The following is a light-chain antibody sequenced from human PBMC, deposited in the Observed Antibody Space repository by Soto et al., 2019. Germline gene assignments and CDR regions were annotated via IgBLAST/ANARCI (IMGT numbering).Light chain of an antibody. CDR3: QQYNSYSLT. J-gene: IGKJ4*01. CDR1: QSLSSR. V-gene: IGKV1-5*03. CDR2: RAS. Sequence: DIPMTQSPSALSASVGDGVTITCRASQSLSSRLAWYQQKPGKAPKLLIYRASSLESGVPSRFSGSGSGTEFTLTINSLQPDDFATYYCQQYNSYSLTFGGGTKVEIK.